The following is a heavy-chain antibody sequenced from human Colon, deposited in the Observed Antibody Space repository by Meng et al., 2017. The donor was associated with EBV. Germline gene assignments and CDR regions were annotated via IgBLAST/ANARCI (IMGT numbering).Heavy chain of an antibody. D-gene: IGHD3-22*01. CDR3: AKDGTDHFFETSGYFDY. CDR2: ISGSGGAT. J-gene: IGHJ4*02. CDR1: GFTFNAYA. V-gene: IGHV3-23*04. Sequence: EVQLVESXXGLVQPGGALRLPCAAPGFTFNAYAMAWVRQAPGKGLEWVSGISGSGGATYYADSVKGRFTISRDNSKNTLYLQMNSLRAEDTAVYYCAKDGTDHFFETSGYFDYWGQGTLVTVSS.